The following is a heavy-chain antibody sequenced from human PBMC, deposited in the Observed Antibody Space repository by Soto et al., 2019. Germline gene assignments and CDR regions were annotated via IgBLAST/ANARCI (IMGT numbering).Heavy chain of an antibody. Sequence: SETLSLTCTVSGGSISSSSYYWGWIRQPPGKGLEWIGSIYYSGSTYYNPSLKSRVTISVDTSKNQFSLKLSSVTAADTAVYYCARLNYDFWSGYLPFSTSDWFDPWGQGTLVTVSS. CDR1: GGSISSSSYY. CDR3: ARLNYDFWSGYLPFSTSDWFDP. D-gene: IGHD3-3*01. CDR2: IYYSGST. V-gene: IGHV4-39*01. J-gene: IGHJ5*02.